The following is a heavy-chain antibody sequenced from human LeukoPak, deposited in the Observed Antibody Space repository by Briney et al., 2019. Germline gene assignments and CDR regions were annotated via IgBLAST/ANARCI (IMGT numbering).Heavy chain of an antibody. CDR3: ASLRTGYSSGRDAFDI. J-gene: IGHJ3*02. CDR2: ISYDGSNK. CDR1: GFTFSSYG. D-gene: IGHD6-19*01. V-gene: IGHV3-30*03. Sequence: GGSLRLSCAASGFTFSSYGMYWVRQAPGKGLEWVAVISYDGSNKYYADSVKGRFTISRDNSKNTLYLQMNSLRAEDTAVYYCASLRTGYSSGRDAFDIWGQGTMVTVSS.